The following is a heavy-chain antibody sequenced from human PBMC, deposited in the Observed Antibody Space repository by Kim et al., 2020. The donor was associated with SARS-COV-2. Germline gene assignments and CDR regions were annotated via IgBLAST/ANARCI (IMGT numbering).Heavy chain of an antibody. CDR2: IYTSGSV. J-gene: IGHJ4*02. CDR3: ARGPGGLTDEAFDY. Sequence: SETLSLTCTVSGGSVSSDSFYWGWIRQPAGKGLEWIGLIYTSGSVNYNPSVESRVTISIDTSTNQFSLKLTSVTAADTAVYYCARGPGGLTDEAFDYWGQGTLVTVSS. D-gene: IGHD3-16*01. CDR1: GGSVSSDSFY. V-gene: IGHV4-61*02.